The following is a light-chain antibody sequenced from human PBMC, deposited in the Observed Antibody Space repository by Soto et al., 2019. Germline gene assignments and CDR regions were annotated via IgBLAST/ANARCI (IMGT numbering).Light chain of an antibody. CDR2: WAS. V-gene: IGKV4-1*01. Sequence: SQAVSLGERATINCKSSQSVLHSSNNKNYLAWYQQKPGQPPKLLIYWASTRESGVPDRFSGSGSGTDFTLTISSLQAEDVAVYYCQQYYSTPFTFGPGTKVDIK. CDR3: QQYYSTPFT. CDR1: QSVLHSSNNKNY. J-gene: IGKJ3*01.